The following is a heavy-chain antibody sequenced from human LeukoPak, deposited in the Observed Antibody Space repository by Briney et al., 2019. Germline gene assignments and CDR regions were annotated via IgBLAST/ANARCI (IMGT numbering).Heavy chain of an antibody. D-gene: IGHD6-19*01. CDR2: INSDGSST. V-gene: IGHV3-74*01. J-gene: IGHJ4*02. Sequence: GGSLRLSCAASGFTFSSYWMHWVRQAPGKGLVWVSRINSDGSSTSYADSVKGRFTISRDNAKNTLYLQMNNLRAEDTAVYYCARVPLGSGWFHYWGQGTLVTVSS. CDR1: GFTFSSYW. CDR3: ARVPLGSGWFHY.